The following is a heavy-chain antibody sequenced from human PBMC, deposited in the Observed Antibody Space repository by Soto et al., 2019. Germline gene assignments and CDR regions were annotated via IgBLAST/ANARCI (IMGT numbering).Heavy chain of an antibody. Sequence: QVQLVESGGGLVKPGGSLRLSCAASGFTFSDYYMSWLRQAPGKGLEWVSYISSSGSTIYYAGSVKGRFTISRDNAKNSRYLQKNSLRAEDTAVYYCAGETRRGYSYRRAQNFDYWGQGTLVAVSS. V-gene: IGHV3-11*01. CDR2: ISSSGSTI. J-gene: IGHJ4*02. CDR3: AGETRRGYSYRRAQNFDY. CDR1: GFTFSDYY. D-gene: IGHD5-18*01.